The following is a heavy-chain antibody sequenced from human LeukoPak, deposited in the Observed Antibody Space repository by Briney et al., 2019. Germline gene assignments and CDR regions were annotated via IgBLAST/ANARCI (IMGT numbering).Heavy chain of an antibody. V-gene: IGHV4-39*07. J-gene: IGHJ4*02. CDR3: ARGEGGYVFDY. D-gene: IGHD5-12*01. CDR2: IYYSGST. CDR1: GGSISSSSYF. Sequence: SETLSLTCTVSGGSISSSSYFWGWIRQPPGKGLEWIGTIYYSGSTYYNPSLKSRVTISVDTSKNQFSLKLSSVTAADTAVYYCARGEGGYVFDYWGQGTLVTVSS.